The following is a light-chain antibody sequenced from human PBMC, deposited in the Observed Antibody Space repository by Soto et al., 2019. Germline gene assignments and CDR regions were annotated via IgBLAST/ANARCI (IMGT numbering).Light chain of an antibody. CDR3: QETYTTPLT. J-gene: IGKJ4*01. Sequence: DIQMTQSPSSLSASVGDRVTITCRASQSISRYLNWYQQKPGKGPKLLIYAATTLQGGVPSRFSGSGSGPDFTLTITSLQPEDFATYFCQETYTTPLTFGGGTKVEIK. CDR2: AAT. CDR1: QSISRY. V-gene: IGKV1-39*01.